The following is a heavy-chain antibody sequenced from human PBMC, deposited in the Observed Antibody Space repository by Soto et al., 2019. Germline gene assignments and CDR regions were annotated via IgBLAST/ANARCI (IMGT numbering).Heavy chain of an antibody. Sequence: SGGSLRLSCAASGFTFSSYSMNWVRQAPGKGLEWVSSISSSISYIYYADSVKGRFTISRDNAKNSLYLQMNSLRAEDTAVYYCARHPTTEGYCSGGSCFYDAFDIWGQGTMVTVSS. V-gene: IGHV3-21*01. CDR3: ARHPTTEGYCSGGSCFYDAFDI. CDR2: ISSSISYI. D-gene: IGHD2-15*01. J-gene: IGHJ3*02. CDR1: GFTFSSYS.